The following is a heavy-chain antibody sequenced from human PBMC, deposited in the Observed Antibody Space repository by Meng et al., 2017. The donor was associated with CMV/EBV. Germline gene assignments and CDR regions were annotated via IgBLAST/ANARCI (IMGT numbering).Heavy chain of an antibody. CDR2: ISSSSSYI. Sequence: LTGAASGFPFSSYSMNWVRQAPGKGLEWVSSISSSSSYIDYADSVKGRFTISRDNAKNSLYLQMNSLRAEDTAVYYCARLERFLEWLISKTSYGMDVWGQGTTVTVSS. CDR3: ARLERFLEWLISKTSYGMDV. CDR1: GFPFSSYS. D-gene: IGHD3-3*01. V-gene: IGHV3-21*01. J-gene: IGHJ6*02.